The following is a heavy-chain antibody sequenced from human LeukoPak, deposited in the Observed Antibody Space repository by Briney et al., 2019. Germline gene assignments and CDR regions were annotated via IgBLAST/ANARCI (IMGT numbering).Heavy chain of an antibody. Sequence: SETLSLTCTVSGGSISSSSYYWGWIRQPPGKGLEWIGSIYYSGSTYYNPSLKSRVTVSVDTSKNQFSLKLSSVTAADTAVYYCARGIRLYYYDSSGAFDIWGQGTMVTVSS. D-gene: IGHD3-22*01. V-gene: IGHV4-39*07. CDR1: GGSISSSSYY. CDR3: ARGIRLYYYDSSGAFDI. CDR2: IYYSGST. J-gene: IGHJ3*02.